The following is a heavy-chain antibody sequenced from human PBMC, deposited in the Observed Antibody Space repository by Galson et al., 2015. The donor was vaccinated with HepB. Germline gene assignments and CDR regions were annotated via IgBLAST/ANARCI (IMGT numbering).Heavy chain of an antibody. CDR3: AKDSQDFWSGEDAFDI. V-gene: IGHV3-23*01. Sequence: SLRLSCAASGFTFSSYAMSWVRQAPGKGLEWVSAISGSGGSTYYADSVKGRFTISRDNSKNTLYLQMNSLRAEDTAVYYCAKDSQDFWSGEDAFDIWGQGTMVTVSS. CDR2: ISGSGGST. CDR1: GFTFSSYA. D-gene: IGHD3-3*01. J-gene: IGHJ3*02.